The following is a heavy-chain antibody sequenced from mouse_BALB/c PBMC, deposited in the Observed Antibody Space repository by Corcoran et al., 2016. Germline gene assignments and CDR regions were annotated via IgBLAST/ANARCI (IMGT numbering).Heavy chain of an antibody. CDR3: ARDTATLDAMDY. J-gene: IGHJ4*01. V-gene: IGHV1S34*01. Sequence: LVKTGASVKISCKASGYSFTGYYMHWVKQSHGKSLEWIGYISCYNGATSYNQKFKGKATFTVDTSSSTAYMQFNSLTSDDSAVYYCARDTATLDAMDYWGQGTSVTVSS. D-gene: IGHD1-2*01. CDR2: ISCYNGAT. CDR1: GYSFTGYY.